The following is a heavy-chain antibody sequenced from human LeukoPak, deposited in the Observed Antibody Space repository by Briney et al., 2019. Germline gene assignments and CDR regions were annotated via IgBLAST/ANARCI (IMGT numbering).Heavy chain of an antibody. CDR1: GFTFSSYA. Sequence: GGSLRLSCAASGFTFSSYAMHWVRQAPGKGLEWVAVISYDGSNKYYADSVKGRFTISRDNSKNTLYLQMNSLRAEDTAVYYCARGYRASSGGFDCWGQGTLVTVSS. J-gene: IGHJ4*02. CDR3: ARGYRASSGGFDC. D-gene: IGHD6-19*01. V-gene: IGHV3-30*04. CDR2: ISYDGSNK.